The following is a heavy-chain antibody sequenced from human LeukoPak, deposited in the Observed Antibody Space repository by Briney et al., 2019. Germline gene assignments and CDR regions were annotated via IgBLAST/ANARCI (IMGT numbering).Heavy chain of an antibody. CDR2: IIPIFGTA. D-gene: IGHD2-2*01. Sequence: SVKASCKASGGTFSSYAISWVRQAPGQGLEWMGGIIPIFGTANYAQKFQGRVTITADKSTSTAYMELSSLRSEDTAVYYCARMSGNVVVPAGTLGYYYYYGMDVWGKGTTVTVSS. CDR1: GGTFSSYA. CDR3: ARMSGNVVVPAGTLGYYYYYGMDV. J-gene: IGHJ6*04. V-gene: IGHV1-69*06.